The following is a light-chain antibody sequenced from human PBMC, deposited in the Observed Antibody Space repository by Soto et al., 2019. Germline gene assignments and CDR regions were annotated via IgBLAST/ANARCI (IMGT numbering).Light chain of an antibody. CDR1: QSVSSN. CDR3: QQRRT. CDR2: GAS. V-gene: IGKV3-15*01. J-gene: IGKJ1*01. Sequence: EIVMTQSPATLPVSPGERATLSCRASQSVSSNLAWDQQKPGQAPRLLIYGASTRATGIPARFSGSGSGTEFTLTISSLQSEDFAVYYCQQRRTFGQGTKVDIK.